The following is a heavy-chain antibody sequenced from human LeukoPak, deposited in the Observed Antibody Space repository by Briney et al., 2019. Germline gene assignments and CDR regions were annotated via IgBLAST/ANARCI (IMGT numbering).Heavy chain of an antibody. J-gene: IGHJ5*02. V-gene: IGHV4-39*07. CDR2: IYYTGTT. Sequence: SETLSLTCTVSGGSISSSLYHWGWIRQSPGKNLEWLGSIYYTGTTHYNPSLKSRVTISVDTSKNQFSLNLSSVTAADTAVYYCARDLSQQLVEVFNNWFDPWGQGTLVTVSS. CDR1: GGSISSSLYH. D-gene: IGHD6-13*01. CDR3: ARDLSQQLVEVFNNWFDP.